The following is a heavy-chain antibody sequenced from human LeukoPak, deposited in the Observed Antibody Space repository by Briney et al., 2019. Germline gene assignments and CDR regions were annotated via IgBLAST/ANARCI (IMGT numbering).Heavy chain of an antibody. Sequence: GGSLRLSCAASGFTFSSYDMHWVRQATGIGLEWVSAIGTAGDTYYPGSVKGRFTISRENAKNSLYLQMNSLRAGDTAVYYCARGEQQLRAFDIWGQGTMVTVSS. D-gene: IGHD6-13*01. CDR2: IGTAGDT. J-gene: IGHJ3*02. CDR3: ARGEQQLRAFDI. V-gene: IGHV3-13*01. CDR1: GFTFSSYD.